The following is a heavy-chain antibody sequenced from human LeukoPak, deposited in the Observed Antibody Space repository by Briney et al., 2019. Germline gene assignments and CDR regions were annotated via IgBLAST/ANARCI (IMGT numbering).Heavy chain of an antibody. CDR2: ISGSGGST. J-gene: IGHJ3*02. D-gene: IGHD1-1*01. CDR1: GFTFSSYA. Sequence: LSGGSLRLSCAASGFTFSSYAMSWVRQAPGKGLEWVSAISGSGGSTYYADSVKGRFTISRDNSKNTLYLQMNSLRAEDTAVYYCAKGASGTTGTTGAFDIWGQGTMVTVSS. V-gene: IGHV3-23*01. CDR3: AKGASGTTGTTGAFDI.